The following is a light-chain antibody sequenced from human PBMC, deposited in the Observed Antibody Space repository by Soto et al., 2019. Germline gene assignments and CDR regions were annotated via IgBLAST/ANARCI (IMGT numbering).Light chain of an antibody. CDR2: NNN. J-gene: IGLJ2*01. Sequence: QAVVTQPPSASGTPGQRVTISCSGSGSNIGSNTVNWYRQLPGTAPNLLIYNNNQRPSGIPDRFSASKSGTSASLAISGLQSEDEADYYCASWDDSLDGHVVFGGGTKLTVL. CDR1: GSNIGSNT. V-gene: IGLV1-44*01. CDR3: ASWDDSLDGHVV.